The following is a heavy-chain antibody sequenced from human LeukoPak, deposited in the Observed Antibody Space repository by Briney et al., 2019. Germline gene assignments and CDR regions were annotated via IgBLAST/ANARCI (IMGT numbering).Heavy chain of an antibody. V-gene: IGHV3-23*01. CDR2: ISGSGGTT. CDR1: GFTFSSSA. Sequence: GGSLRLSCAASGFTFSSSAMSWVRQAPGKGLGWVSGISGSGGTTYYADSVKGRFTISRDNSKNTLYLQINSLRAEDTAVHYCAKGLSGSYYFDYWGQGTLVTVSS. CDR3: AKGLSGSYYFDY. J-gene: IGHJ4*02. D-gene: IGHD1-26*01.